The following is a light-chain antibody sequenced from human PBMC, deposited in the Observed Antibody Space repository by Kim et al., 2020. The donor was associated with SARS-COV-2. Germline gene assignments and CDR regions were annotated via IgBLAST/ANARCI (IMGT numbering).Light chain of an antibody. Sequence: SYELTQPPSVSVSPGQTASITCSGDKLGDKYACWYQQKPGQSPVLVIYQDNKRPPGIPGRFSGSNSGNTATLTISGTQAMDEADYYCQAWDSSTVVFGGGTQLTVL. CDR1: KLGDKY. CDR2: QDN. J-gene: IGLJ2*01. V-gene: IGLV3-1*01. CDR3: QAWDSSTVV.